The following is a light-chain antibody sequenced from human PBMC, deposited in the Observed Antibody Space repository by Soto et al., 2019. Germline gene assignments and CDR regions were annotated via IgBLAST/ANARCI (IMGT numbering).Light chain of an antibody. Sequence: EIVLTQSPGTRSLSPWERATLSCRASQTVSSSHLAWYQQKPGQAPRLLIYGASSSATGIPDRFSGSGSGTDFTLTISRLEPEDFAVYYCQQYGSSPSMYTFGQGTKLESK. CDR2: GAS. CDR3: QQYGSSPSMYT. V-gene: IGKV3-20*01. CDR1: QTVSSSH. J-gene: IGKJ2*01.